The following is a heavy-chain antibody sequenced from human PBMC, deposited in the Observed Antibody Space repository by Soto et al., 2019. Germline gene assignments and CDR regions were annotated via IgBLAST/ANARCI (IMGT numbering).Heavy chain of an antibody. J-gene: IGHJ4*02. CDR1: GGSISSYY. CDR2: IYYSGNT. Sequence: SETLSLTCSVSGGSISSYYWSWIRQPPGKGLEWIGYIYYSGNTNYNPSLKSRVTISVDTSKTHFSLKLSSVTAADTAVYYCAYGESYEGDFDSWGQGALVT. V-gene: IGHV4-59*01. D-gene: IGHD1-26*01. CDR3: AYGESYEGDFDS.